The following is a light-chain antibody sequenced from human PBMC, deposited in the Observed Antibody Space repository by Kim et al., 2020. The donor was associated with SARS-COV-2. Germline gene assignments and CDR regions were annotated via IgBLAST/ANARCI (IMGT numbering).Light chain of an antibody. J-gene: IGKJ1*01. Sequence: ASVGDRVTITCRTSQSIGSWVAWYQQKPGKAPKLLIYKASSLQSGVPSRFSGSGSETEFTLTISSLQPDDFATDYCQQYNDYSRTFGQGTKVDIK. CDR2: KAS. V-gene: IGKV1-5*03. CDR3: QQYNDYSRT. CDR1: QSIGSW.